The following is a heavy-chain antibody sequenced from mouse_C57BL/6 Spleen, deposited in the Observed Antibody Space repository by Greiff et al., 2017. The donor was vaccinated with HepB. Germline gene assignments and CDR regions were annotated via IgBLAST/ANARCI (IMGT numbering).Heavy chain of an antibody. CDR2: IYPGDGDT. Sequence: QVQLKQSGPELVKPGASVKISCKASGYAFSSSWMNWVKQRPGKGLEWIGRIYPGDGDTNYNGKFKGKATLTADKSSSTAYMQLSSLTSEDSAVYFCARGVPAGYFDYWGQGTTLTVSS. CDR3: ARGVPAGYFDY. J-gene: IGHJ2*01. CDR1: GYAFSSSW. V-gene: IGHV1-82*01.